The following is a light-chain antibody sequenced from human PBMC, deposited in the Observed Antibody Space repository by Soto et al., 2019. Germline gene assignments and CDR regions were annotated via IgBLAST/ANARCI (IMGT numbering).Light chain of an antibody. J-gene: IGKJ2*01. CDR2: AAS. CDR1: QTISTH. Sequence: DIQMTQSPSSLSASVSDRATITCRASQTISTHLNCYQQKPGKAPKLLIYAASTLQSGVPSRFSGSGSGTDFTLTINSLQPEDCATYYCQQCLTIPYTFGQGTKLEIK. V-gene: IGKV1-39*01. CDR3: QQCLTIPYT.